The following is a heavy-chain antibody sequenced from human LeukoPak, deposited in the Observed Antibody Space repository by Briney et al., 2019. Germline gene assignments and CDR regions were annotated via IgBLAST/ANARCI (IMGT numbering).Heavy chain of an antibody. CDR2: INSDGSST. J-gene: IGHJ3*02. V-gene: IGHV3-74*01. CDR3: ARDRPTYAFDI. Sequence: PGGSLRLSCAASGFTFSIYWMHWVRQAPGKGLVWVSHINSDGSSTTYADSVKGRFTISRDNAKNTLYLQMNSLRAEDTAVYYCARDRPTYAFDIWGQGTMVTVSS. CDR1: GFTFSIYW.